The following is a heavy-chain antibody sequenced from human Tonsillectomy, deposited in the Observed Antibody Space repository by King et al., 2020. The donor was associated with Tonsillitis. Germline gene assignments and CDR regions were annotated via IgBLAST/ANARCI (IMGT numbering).Heavy chain of an antibody. Sequence: VQLVESGGGLVQPGGYLRLSCAASGFTFSSYAMSWVRQAPGKGLEWVSVIYSGGSSTYYADSVKGRFTISRDNSKNTLYLQMNSLRAEDTAVYYCAKDSGYCSGGSCWGDDAFDIWGQGTMVTVSS. J-gene: IGHJ3*02. D-gene: IGHD2-15*01. V-gene: IGHV3-23*03. CDR2: IYSGGSST. CDR1: GFTFSSYA. CDR3: AKDSGYCSGGSCWGDDAFDI.